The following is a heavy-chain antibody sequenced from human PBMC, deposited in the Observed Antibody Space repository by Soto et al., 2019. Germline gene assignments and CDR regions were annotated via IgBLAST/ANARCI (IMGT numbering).Heavy chain of an antibody. CDR1: CGSISSYY. J-gene: IGHJ5*02. Sequence: SETLSLTCTVSCGSISSYYWSWIRQPPGKGLEWIGYIYYSGSTNYNPSLKSRVTISVDTSKNQFSLKLSSVTAADTAVYYCARGGSSWYAHWFDPWGQGTLVTVSS. V-gene: IGHV4-59*01. CDR3: ARGGSSWYAHWFDP. D-gene: IGHD6-13*01. CDR2: IYYSGST.